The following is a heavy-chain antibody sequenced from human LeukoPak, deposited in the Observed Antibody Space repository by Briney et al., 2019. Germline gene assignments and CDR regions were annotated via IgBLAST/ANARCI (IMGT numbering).Heavy chain of an antibody. Sequence: KPSETLSLTCAVYGGSFSNFFWTWIRQPPGKGLEWMGETNHRGSTNYNPSLKSRVTTSVDTSKNNFSLKLSSVTAADTAVYYCARRWFGELADAFDIWGQGTMVTVSS. V-gene: IGHV4-34*01. D-gene: IGHD3-10*01. CDR3: ARRWFGELADAFDI. CDR2: TNHRGST. CDR1: GGSFSNFF. J-gene: IGHJ3*02.